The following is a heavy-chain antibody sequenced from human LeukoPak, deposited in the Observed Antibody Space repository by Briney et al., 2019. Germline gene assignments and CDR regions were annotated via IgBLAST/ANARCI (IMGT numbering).Heavy chain of an antibody. CDR3: ARPKEQWRGYYFDY. CDR1: GYTFTSYA. Sequence: ASVKVSCKASGYTFTSYAMHWVRQAPGQRLEWMGWINAGNGNTKYSQKFQGRVTITRDTSASTAYMELSSLRSEDTAVYYCARPKEQWRGYYFDYWGQGTLVTVSS. CDR2: INAGNGNT. V-gene: IGHV1-3*01. J-gene: IGHJ4*02. D-gene: IGHD6-19*01.